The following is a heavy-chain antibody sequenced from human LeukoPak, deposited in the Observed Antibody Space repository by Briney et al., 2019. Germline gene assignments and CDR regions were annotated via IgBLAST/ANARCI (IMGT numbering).Heavy chain of an antibody. CDR3: AKDASGSHHDY. D-gene: IGHD3-10*01. V-gene: IGHV1-3*01. J-gene: IGHJ4*02. Sequence: AASVKVSCKASGYTFTSYDINWVRQATGQGLEWMGWINAGNGNTKYSQKFQGRVTITRDSSASTAYMELSSLRSEDTAVYYCAKDASGSHHDYWGQGTLVTVSS. CDR1: GYTFTSYD. CDR2: INAGNGNT.